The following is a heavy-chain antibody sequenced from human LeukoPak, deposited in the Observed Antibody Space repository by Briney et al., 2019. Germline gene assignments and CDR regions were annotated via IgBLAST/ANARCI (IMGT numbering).Heavy chain of an antibody. V-gene: IGHV4-59*08. CDR1: GGSISSYY. J-gene: IGHJ6*02. CDR3: ARQVDPYCGGDCYSSYYGMDV. CDR2: IYYSGST. Sequence: SETLSLTCTVSGGSISSYYWSWIRQPPWKGLEWIGYIYYSGSTDYNPSLKSRVTISVDTSKNQFSLKLSSVTAADTAVYYCARQVDPYCGGDCYSSYYGMDVWGQGTTVTVSS. D-gene: IGHD2-21*02.